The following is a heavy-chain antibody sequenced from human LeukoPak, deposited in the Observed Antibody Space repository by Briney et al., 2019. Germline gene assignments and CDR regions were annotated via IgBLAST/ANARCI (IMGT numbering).Heavy chain of an antibody. D-gene: IGHD4-11*01. CDR1: GFTFSSYA. CDR3: AKAVYSNYGYFDY. V-gene: IGHV3-23*01. CDR2: ISGSGGST. Sequence: GGSLRLSCAASGFTFSSYAMSWVRQAPGKGLEWVSAISGSGGSTYYADSVRGRFTISRDNSKNTLYLQMNSLRAEDTAVYYCAKAVYSNYGYFDYWGQGTLVTVSS. J-gene: IGHJ4*02.